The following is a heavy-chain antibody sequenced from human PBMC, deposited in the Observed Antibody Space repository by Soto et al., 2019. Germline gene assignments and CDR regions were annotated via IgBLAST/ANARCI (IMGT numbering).Heavy chain of an antibody. J-gene: IGHJ5*02. CDR2: ISYTGTT. Sequence: SETLSLTCTVSGGSVSSGSYYWTWIRQPPGKGLEWIGYISYTGTTNYNPSLKSRVTISVDTSKNQFSLKLSSVTAADTAVYYCARELFGRSVWFDPWGQGTLVTVSS. V-gene: IGHV4-61*01. D-gene: IGHD3-10*01. CDR1: GGSVSSGSYY. CDR3: ARELFGRSVWFDP.